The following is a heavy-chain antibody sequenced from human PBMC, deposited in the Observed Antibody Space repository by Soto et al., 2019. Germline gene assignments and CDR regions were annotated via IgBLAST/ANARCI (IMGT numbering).Heavy chain of an antibody. Sequence: SETLSLTCTVSGGSISSYYWSWIRQPPGKGLEWIGYIYYSGSTNYNPSLKSRVTISVDTSKNQFSLKLSSVTAADTAVYYCARVLRDGYNSGAFDIWGHGTMVTVSS. CDR2: IYYSGST. CDR3: ARVLRDGYNSGAFDI. D-gene: IGHD5-12*01. CDR1: GGSISSYY. V-gene: IGHV4-59*01. J-gene: IGHJ3*02.